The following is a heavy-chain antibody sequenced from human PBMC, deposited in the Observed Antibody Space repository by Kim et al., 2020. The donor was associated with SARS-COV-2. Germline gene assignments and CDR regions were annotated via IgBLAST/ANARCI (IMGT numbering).Heavy chain of an antibody. CDR3: AKGLRYFDWLLPNDAFDI. D-gene: IGHD3-9*01. V-gene: IGHV3-30*18. CDR1: GFTFSSYG. CDR2: ISYDGSNK. J-gene: IGHJ3*02. Sequence: GGSLRLSCAASGFTFSSYGMHWVRQAPGKGLEWVAVISYDGSNKYYADSVKGRFTISRDNSKNTLYLQMNSLRAEDTAVYYCAKGLRYFDWLLPNDAFDIWGQGTMVTVSS.